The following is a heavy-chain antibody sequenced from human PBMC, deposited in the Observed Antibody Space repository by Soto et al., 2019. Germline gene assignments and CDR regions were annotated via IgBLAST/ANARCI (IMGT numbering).Heavy chain of an antibody. CDR3: ARGVGSANNYDY. CDR2: IIPIFGTA. J-gene: IGHJ4*02. CDR1: GCAFSSYA. Sequence: SVKVSCKASGCAFSSYAISWVRQAPGQGLEWMGGIIPIFGTANYAQKFQGRVTITADESTSTAYMELSSLRSEDTAVYYCARGVGSANNYDYWGQGTLVTVSS. V-gene: IGHV1-69*13. D-gene: IGHD3-16*01.